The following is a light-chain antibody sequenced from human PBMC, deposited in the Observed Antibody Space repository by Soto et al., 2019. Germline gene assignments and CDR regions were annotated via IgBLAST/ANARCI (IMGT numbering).Light chain of an antibody. V-gene: IGKV1-5*03. CDR3: QQFYRYPWT. CDR2: KAS. CDR1: QSVDTC. J-gene: IGKJ1*01. Sequence: DIQMTQSPSTLSASVGDRVTITCRASQSVDTCLAWYQKKPGKAPHLLIYKASSLETGVQSRFSGSGSVTEFTLTISSLQPDDFATYYCQQFYRYPWTFGQGTKVEIK.